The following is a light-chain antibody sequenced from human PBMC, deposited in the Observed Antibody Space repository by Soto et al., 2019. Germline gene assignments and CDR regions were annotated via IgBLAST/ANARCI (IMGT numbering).Light chain of an antibody. CDR2: EVS. V-gene: IGLV2-14*01. J-gene: IGLJ1*01. CDR3: SSYTIIITRV. CDR1: SRQFGGYNY. Sequence: QSPPTQPALLPGSPGNSITISCAGTSRQFGGYNYVSWYHQHPGQAPKLSIYEVSNRPTGVSNRCSASKSGNTASLTISGLQTEVDADYYSSSYTIIITRVFGTGTKVTVL.